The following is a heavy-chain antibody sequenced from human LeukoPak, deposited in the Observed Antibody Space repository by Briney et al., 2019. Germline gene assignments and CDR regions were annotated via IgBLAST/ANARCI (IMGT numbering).Heavy chain of an antibody. V-gene: IGHV4-34*01. CDR1: GGSFSGYY. CDR3: ARAVDY. J-gene: IGHJ4*02. Sequence: PSETLSLTCAVYGGSFSGYYWSSIRQPPGKGLEWIGEIHHSGSTNYNPSLKSRVTISVDTSKNQFSLKLSSVTAADTAVYYCARAVDYWGQGTLVTVSS. CDR2: IHHSGST.